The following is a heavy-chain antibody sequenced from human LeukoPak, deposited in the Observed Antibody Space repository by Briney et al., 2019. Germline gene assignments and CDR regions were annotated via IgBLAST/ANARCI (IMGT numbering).Heavy chain of an antibody. CDR2: ISYDGSNK. CDR1: GFIFSSYA. V-gene: IGHV3-30*01. Sequence: GRSLSVSCASSGFIFSSYAMHWLRQAPGKGLEWVAVISYDGSNKYYADSLKGRFTISRGNSKNTLYLQMNSLGAEDTAVYNCARAAPDYYYMDVWGKGTTVTVSS. J-gene: IGHJ6*03. CDR3: ARAAPDYYYMDV.